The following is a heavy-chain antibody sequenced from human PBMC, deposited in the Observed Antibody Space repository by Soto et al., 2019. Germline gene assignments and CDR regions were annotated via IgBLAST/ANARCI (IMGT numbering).Heavy chain of an antibody. CDR2: INHSGST. Sequence: QVLLQQWGAGLLKPSETLSLTCAVYGGSFSGYYWSWIRQPPGKGLEWIGEINHSGSTNYNPSLKSRVTISVDTSKNQFSLKLSSVTAADTAVYYCARDYYDSSGRPTIDYWGQGTLVTVSS. D-gene: IGHD3-22*01. CDR3: ARDYYDSSGRPTIDY. V-gene: IGHV4-34*01. CDR1: GGSFSGYY. J-gene: IGHJ4*02.